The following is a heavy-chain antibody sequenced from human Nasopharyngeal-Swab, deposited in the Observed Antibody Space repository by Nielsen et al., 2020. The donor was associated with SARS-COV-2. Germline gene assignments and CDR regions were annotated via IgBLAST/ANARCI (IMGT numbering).Heavy chain of an antibody. CDR2: IRWHRGTI. CDR1: GFTFDDYA. Sequence: SLKISCAASGFTFDDYAMHWVRQAPGKGLEWVSGIRWHRGTIGYADSVKGRFTISRDNAKNSLFLQMNSLRTEDTALYYCARDAARSWYNWFDPWGQGTLVTVSS. J-gene: IGHJ5*02. V-gene: IGHV3-9*01. CDR3: ARDAARSWYNWFDP. D-gene: IGHD6-13*01.